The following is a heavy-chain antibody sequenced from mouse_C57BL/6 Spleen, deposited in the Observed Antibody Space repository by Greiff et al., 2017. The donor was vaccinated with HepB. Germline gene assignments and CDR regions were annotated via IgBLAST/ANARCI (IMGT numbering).Heavy chain of an antibody. CDR1: GYTFTSYG. CDR3: ARVGPYYGSSSSYFDY. J-gene: IGHJ2*01. CDR2: IYPRSGNT. V-gene: IGHV1-81*01. Sequence: VQLQQSGAELARPGASVKLSCKASGYTFTSYGISWVKQRTGQGLEWIGEIYPRSGNTYYNEKFKGKATLTADKSSSTAYMELRSLTSEDSAVYFCARVGPYYGSSSSYFDYWGQGTTPTVSS. D-gene: IGHD1-1*01.